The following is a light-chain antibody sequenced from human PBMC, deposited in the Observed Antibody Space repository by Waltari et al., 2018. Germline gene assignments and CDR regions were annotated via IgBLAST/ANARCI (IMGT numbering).Light chain of an antibody. CDR2: DVT. J-gene: IGLJ3*02. V-gene: IGLV2-11*01. Sequence: SALTQPRSVSGSPGPPVTISCPGTTNDLGSYNYVSWYQQHPGKAPKLIILDVTKRPSGVPDRLSGSKSGNTASLTISGLRAEDEAEYYCCSYAGSYTWVFGGGTKLTVV. CDR1: TNDLGSYNY. CDR3: CSYAGSYTWV.